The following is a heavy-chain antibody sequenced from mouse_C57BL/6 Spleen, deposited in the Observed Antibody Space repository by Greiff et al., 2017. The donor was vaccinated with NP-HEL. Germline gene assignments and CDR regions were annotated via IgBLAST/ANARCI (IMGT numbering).Heavy chain of an antibody. CDR1: GYTFTTYP. J-gene: IGHJ3*01. V-gene: IGHV1-47*01. D-gene: IGHD2-4*01. CDR3: ARGDYDVGTWFAY. Sequence: LVESGAELVKPGASVKMSCKASGYTFTTYPIEWMKQNHGKSLEWIGNFHPYNDDTKYNEKFKGKATLTVEKSSSTVYLELSRLTSDDSAVYYCARGDYDVGTWFAYWGQGTLVTVSA. CDR2: FHPYNDDT.